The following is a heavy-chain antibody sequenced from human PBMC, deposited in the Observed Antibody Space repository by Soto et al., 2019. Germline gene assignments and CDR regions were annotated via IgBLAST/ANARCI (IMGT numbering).Heavy chain of an antibody. CDR1: GYTYSSYA. V-gene: IGHV1-18*01. CDR2: ISAYNDNT. J-gene: IGHJ3*02. D-gene: IGHD2-15*01. Sequence: ASVKVSCKPFGYTYSSYAISWVRQAPGQGLEWMGWISAYNDNTNYVQKLQGRVTMTTDTSTSTAYMELRSLRSDDTAVYYCARGTGGNWAAFDIWGQGTMVTVSS. CDR3: ARGTGGNWAAFDI.